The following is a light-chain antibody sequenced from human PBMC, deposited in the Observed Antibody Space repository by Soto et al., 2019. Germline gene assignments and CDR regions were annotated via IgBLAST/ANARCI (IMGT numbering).Light chain of an antibody. CDR3: QPSYSSPRT. Sequence: DSPMTQSPSSLSASVGDRVTIPCRTSQSVSNYLNWYQQKSGEAPKLLIYAASTLQTGVPSRFSGSGSGTDFTLTISSLQPEDFATYYCQPSYSSPRTCRQGTKGEI. CDR2: AAS. J-gene: IGKJ1*01. V-gene: IGKV1-39*01. CDR1: QSVSNY.